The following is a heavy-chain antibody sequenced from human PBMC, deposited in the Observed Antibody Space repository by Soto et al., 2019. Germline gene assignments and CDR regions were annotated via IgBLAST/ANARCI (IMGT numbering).Heavy chain of an antibody. Sequence: DVQLVESGGGLIQPGESLRLSCAAFGFTISGKKYVAWVRQAPGKGLEWVSALYDLEGSFYAAFVKGRFPTSSDSSKTTVYLPMNDLRPDDTAVYDSAPWYEREHAYDVWGQGTTVTVSA. V-gene: IGHV3-53*01. D-gene: IGHD1-1*01. CDR1: GFTISGKKY. J-gene: IGHJ3*01. CDR3: APWYEREHAYDV. CDR2: LYDLEGS.